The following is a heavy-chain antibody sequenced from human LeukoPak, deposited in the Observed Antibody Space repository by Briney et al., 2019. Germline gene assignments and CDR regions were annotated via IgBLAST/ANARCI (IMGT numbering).Heavy chain of an antibody. V-gene: IGHV3-21*01. Sequence: GVSLRLSCAASGFTFNTNSMSWVRQVPGKGLEWVSSITGNSDFIFYADSVQGRFTISRDNAKNSLFLQMKSLRAEDTAVYYCARSYSGYDSNFDYWGQGTLVTVSS. CDR2: ITGNSDFI. CDR3: ARSYSGYDSNFDY. J-gene: IGHJ4*02. CDR1: GFTFNTNS. D-gene: IGHD5-12*01.